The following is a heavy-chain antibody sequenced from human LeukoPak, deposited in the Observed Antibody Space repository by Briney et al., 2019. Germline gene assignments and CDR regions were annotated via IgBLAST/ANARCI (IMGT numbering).Heavy chain of an antibody. CDR2: LNPHSGGT. CDR1: GYTLSDYY. CDR3: ARGYPLSTTAAGTYFQH. Sequence: ASVKVSCKASGYTLSDYYIYWVRQAPGQGLEWLGWLNPHSGGTNYAQKFQGRVTMTRDTSISTAYMELSRLRSDDTAVYYCARGYPLSTTAAGTYFQHWGQGTLVTVSS. J-gene: IGHJ1*01. V-gene: IGHV1-2*02. D-gene: IGHD6-13*01.